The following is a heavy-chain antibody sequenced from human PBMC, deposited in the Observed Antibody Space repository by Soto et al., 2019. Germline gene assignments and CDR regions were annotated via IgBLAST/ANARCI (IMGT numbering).Heavy chain of an antibody. J-gene: IGHJ6*02. CDR3: AREAPVEPYYYCYYGMDV. CDR1: GYTFTGYY. V-gene: IGHV1-2*04. CDR2: INPNSGGT. Sequence: ASVKVSCKASGYTFTGYYMHWVRQAPGQGLEWMGWINPNSGGTNYAQKFQGWDTITRDTSISTAYMELSRLRSDDTAVYYCAREAPVEPYYYCYYGMDVWGQGTTVTVSS.